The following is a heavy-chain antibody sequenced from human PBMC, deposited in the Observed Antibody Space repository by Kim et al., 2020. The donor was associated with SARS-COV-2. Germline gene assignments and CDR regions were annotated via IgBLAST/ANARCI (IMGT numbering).Heavy chain of an antibody. CDR2: IYYSGST. V-gene: IGHV4-59*01. Sequence: SETLSLTCTVSGGSISSYYWSWIRQPPGKGLEWIGYIYYSGSTNYNPSLKSRVTISVDTSKNQFSLKLSSVTAADTAVYYCARDPTGYYYYGMDVWGQGT. CDR1: GGSISSYY. J-gene: IGHJ6*02. CDR3: ARDPTGYYYYGMDV.